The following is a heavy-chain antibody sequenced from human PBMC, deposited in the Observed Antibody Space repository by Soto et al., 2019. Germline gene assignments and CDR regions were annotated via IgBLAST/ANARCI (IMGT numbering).Heavy chain of an antibody. Sequence: PSETLSLTCAVNTGSFTGHFWGWIRQPPGKGLEWIGEINPTRGTNYNPSLKSRVTISVDTSKNQFSLKLSSVTAADTAVYYCARSGYSYGPNPLLYWGQGTLVTVSS. CDR2: INPTRGT. CDR1: TGSFTGHF. D-gene: IGHD5-18*01. V-gene: IGHV4-34*09. J-gene: IGHJ4*02. CDR3: ARSGYSYGPNPLLY.